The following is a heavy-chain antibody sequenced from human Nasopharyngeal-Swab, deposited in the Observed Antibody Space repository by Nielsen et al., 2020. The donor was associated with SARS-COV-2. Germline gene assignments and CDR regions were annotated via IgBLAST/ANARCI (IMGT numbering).Heavy chain of an antibody. D-gene: IGHD3-10*01. CDR2: IYSGGST. Sequence: GESLKISCAASGFTVSSNYMSWVRQAPGKGLERVSVIYSGGSTYYADSVKGRFTISRHNSKNTLYLQMNSLRAEDTAVYYCARSAMVRGPGMDVWGQGTTVTVSS. V-gene: IGHV3-53*04. CDR3: ARSAMVRGPGMDV. CDR1: GFTVSSNY. J-gene: IGHJ6*02.